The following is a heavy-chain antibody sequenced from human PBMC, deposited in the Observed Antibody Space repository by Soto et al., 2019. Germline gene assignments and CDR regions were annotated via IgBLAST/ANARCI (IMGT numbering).Heavy chain of an antibody. CDR2: IYAAGST. D-gene: IGHD4-4*01. V-gene: IGHV3-53*01. J-gene: IGHJ4*02. CDR1: GFTVSRHY. Sequence: GSLRLSCAASGFTVSRHYISWVRQAPGKGLEWVSVIYAAGSTYYADSVKGRFTISRDNSKNIVYLQMDSLRAEDTAVYYCARKAGPTQFYYDSWGQGIRVTVSS. CDR3: ARKAGPTQFYYDS.